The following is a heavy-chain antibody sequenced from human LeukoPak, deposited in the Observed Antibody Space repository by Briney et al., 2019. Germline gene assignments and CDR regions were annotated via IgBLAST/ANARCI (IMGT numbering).Heavy chain of an antibody. D-gene: IGHD5-24*01. V-gene: IGHV1-46*01. Sequence: GALVKVSCKTSGYSFTSYNLHWVRQAPGQRLEWMGIIKPSGDNTNNAQKFQGRVTMTSDTSTSTVYMELSSLKSEDTAVYYCARVRDGYNDAYDFWGQGTMVTVTS. CDR3: ARVRDGYNDAYDF. CDR1: GYSFTSYN. CDR2: IKPSGDNT. J-gene: IGHJ3*01.